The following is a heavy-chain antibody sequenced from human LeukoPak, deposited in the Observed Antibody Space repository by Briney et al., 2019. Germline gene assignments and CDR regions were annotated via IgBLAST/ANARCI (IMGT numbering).Heavy chain of an antibody. CDR3: ARGVNNWNVDVFDI. V-gene: IGHV4-34*01. Sequence: SETLSLTCAVYGESFSGYYWTWIRQPPGKGLEWIGEINHSGSTNYNPSLKSRVTISVDTSKNQFSLKLSSMTAADTAVYYCARGVNNWNVDVFDIWGQGTMVTVSS. D-gene: IGHD1-20*01. J-gene: IGHJ3*02. CDR2: INHSGST. CDR1: GESFSGYY.